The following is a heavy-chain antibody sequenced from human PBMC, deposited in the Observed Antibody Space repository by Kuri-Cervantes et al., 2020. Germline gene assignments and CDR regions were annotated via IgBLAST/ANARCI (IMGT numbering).Heavy chain of an antibody. CDR1: GYTFTGYY. J-gene: IGHJ3*02. D-gene: IGHD2-15*01. V-gene: IGHV1-2*04. Sequence: ASVKVSCKASGYTFTGYYMHWVRQAPGQGLEWMGWINPNSGGTNYAQKFQGWVTMTRDTSISTAYMELSRLRSDDTAVYYCARDVQVVAGSSWGDAFDIWGQGTMVTVSS. CDR2: INPNSGGT. CDR3: ARDVQVVAGSSWGDAFDI.